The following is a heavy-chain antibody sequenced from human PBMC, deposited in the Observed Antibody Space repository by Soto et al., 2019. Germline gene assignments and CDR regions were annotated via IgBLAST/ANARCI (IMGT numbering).Heavy chain of an antibody. J-gene: IGHJ4*02. D-gene: IGHD3-22*01. V-gene: IGHV4-30-4*08. Sequence: SETLSLTCTVSGGSISSGGYYWSWIRQHPGKGLEWIGYIYYSGSTYYNPSLKSRVTISVDTSKNQFSLKLSSVTAADTAVYYCARHYDGLYYFDYWGQGTLVTVSS. CDR2: IYYSGST. CDR1: GGSISSGGYY. CDR3: ARHYDGLYYFDY.